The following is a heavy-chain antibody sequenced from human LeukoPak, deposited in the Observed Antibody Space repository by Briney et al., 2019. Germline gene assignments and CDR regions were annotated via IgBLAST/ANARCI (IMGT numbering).Heavy chain of an antibody. CDR1: GFTFSSYA. CDR3: ARINSGSYSAFDI. D-gene: IGHD1-26*01. J-gene: IGHJ3*02. Sequence: GGSLRPSCAASGFTFSSYAMSWVRQAPGKGLEWVSAISGSGGSTYYADSVKGRFTISRDNSKNTLYLQMNSLRAEDTAVYYCARINSGSYSAFDIWGQGTMVTVSS. V-gene: IGHV3-23*01. CDR2: ISGSGGST.